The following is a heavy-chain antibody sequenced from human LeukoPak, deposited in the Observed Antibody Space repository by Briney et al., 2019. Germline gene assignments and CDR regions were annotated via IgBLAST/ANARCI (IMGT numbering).Heavy chain of an antibody. Sequence: GGSLILSCAASGFTFSSYGMHGVRPAPGKGLEWVAVIWYDGSNKYYADSVKGRFTISRDNSKNTLYLQMNSLRAEDTAVYYCARDSSSGCDYWGQGTLVTISS. J-gene: IGHJ4*02. D-gene: IGHD6-19*01. CDR3: ARDSSSGCDY. CDR2: IWYDGSNK. V-gene: IGHV3-33*01. CDR1: GFTFSSYG.